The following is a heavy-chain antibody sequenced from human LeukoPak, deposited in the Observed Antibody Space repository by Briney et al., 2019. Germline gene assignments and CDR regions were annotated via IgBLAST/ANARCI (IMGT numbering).Heavy chain of an antibody. J-gene: IGHJ5*02. CDR3: ARGPYSSKKNWFDP. CDR1: GYTFTGYY. Sequence: GASVKVSCKASGYTFTGYYMHWVRQAPGRGREWMGWINPNSGGTNYAQKFQGRVSMTRDTSISTAYMELSRLRSDDTAVYYGARGPYSSKKNWFDPWGQGTLVTVSS. D-gene: IGHD6-13*01. V-gene: IGHV1-2*02. CDR2: INPNSGGT.